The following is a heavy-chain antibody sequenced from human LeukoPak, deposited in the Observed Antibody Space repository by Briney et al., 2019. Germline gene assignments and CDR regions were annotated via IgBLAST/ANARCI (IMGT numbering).Heavy chain of an antibody. CDR2: INSDGSTT. CDR3: ARGIGSGWYLD. J-gene: IGHJ4*02. D-gene: IGHD6-19*01. Sequence: AVSLRLSCAASGFTFSSYWMHWVRQAPGKGLVWVSHINSDGSTTNYADSVKGRFTISRDNAKNTLYLQMNSLRAEDTAVYYCARGIGSGWYLDWGQGTLVTVSS. CDR1: GFTFSSYW. V-gene: IGHV3-74*01.